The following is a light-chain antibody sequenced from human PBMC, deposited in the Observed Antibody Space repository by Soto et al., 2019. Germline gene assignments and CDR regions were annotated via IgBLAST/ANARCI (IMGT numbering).Light chain of an antibody. CDR2: GAS. CDR1: QSVSSSY. J-gene: IGKJ5*01. CDR3: QHYDSLPIT. V-gene: IGKV3-20*01. Sequence: EIVLTQSPCTLSLSPGERATLSCRASQSVSSSYLAWYQQKPGQPPRLLIYGASSRATGIPDRFSGSGSGTDFTLTISRLEPEDFAVFYCQHYDSLPITFGQGTRLETK.